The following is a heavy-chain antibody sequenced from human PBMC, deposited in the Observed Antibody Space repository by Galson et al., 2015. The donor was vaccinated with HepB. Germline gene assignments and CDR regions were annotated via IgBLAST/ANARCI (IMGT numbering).Heavy chain of an antibody. J-gene: IGHJ4*02. CDR3: ARVGQQYSFDY. CDR1: GFTVSSNY. CDR2: IYSGGST. D-gene: IGHD6-13*01. V-gene: IGHV3-66*02. Sequence: SLRLSCAASGFTVSSNYMSWVRQAPGKGLEWVSVIYSGGSTYYADSVKGRFTISRDNSKNTLYLQMNSLRAEDTAVYYCARVGQQYSFDYWGQGTLVTVSS.